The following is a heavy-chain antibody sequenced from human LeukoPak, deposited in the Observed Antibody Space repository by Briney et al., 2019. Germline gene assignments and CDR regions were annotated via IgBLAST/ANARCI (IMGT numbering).Heavy chain of an antibody. CDR3: ARVGGRIAAAGTDLLGYFDY. CDR1: GGTFSSYA. CDR2: IIPIFGTA. J-gene: IGHJ4*02. V-gene: IGHV1-69*05. D-gene: IGHD6-13*01. Sequence: ASVKVSCKASGGTFSSYAISWVRQAPGQGLEWMGGIIPIFGTANYAQKFQGRVTITTDESTSTAYMELSSLRSEDTAVYYCARVGGRIAAAGTDLLGYFDYWSQGTLVTVSS.